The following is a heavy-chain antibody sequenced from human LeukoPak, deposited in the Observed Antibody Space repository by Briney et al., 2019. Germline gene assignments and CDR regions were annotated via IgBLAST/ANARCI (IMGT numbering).Heavy chain of an antibody. J-gene: IGHJ6*02. D-gene: IGHD5-18*01. CDR2: IYYSGST. V-gene: IGHV4-39*07. CDR1: GGSISSRSYY. Sequence: SETLSLTCVVSGGSISSRSYYWGWIRQPPGKGLEWIGSIYYSGSTYYNPSLKSRVTISVDTSKNQFSLKLSSVTAADTAVYYCARGYGYLDVWGQGTTVTVSS. CDR3: ARGYGYLDV.